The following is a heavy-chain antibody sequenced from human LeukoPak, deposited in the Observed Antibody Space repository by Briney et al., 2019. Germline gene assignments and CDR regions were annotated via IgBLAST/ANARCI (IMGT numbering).Heavy chain of an antibody. Sequence: ASVKVSCKASGYTFTSYDINWVRQATGQGLEWMGWMNPNSGNTGYAQKFQGRVTMTRNTSISTAYMELSSLRSEDTAVYYCARGLVPDCISGGSCYLTPVFYYYMDVWGKGTTVTISS. D-gene: IGHD2-15*01. V-gene: IGHV1-8*01. CDR3: ARGLVPDCISGGSCYLTPVFYYYMDV. CDR2: MNPNSGNT. CDR1: GYTFTSYD. J-gene: IGHJ6*03.